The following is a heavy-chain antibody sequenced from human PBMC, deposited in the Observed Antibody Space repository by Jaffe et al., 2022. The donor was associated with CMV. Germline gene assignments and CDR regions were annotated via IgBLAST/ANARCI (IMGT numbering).Heavy chain of an antibody. CDR2: IYYSGST. Sequence: QLQLQESGPGLVKPSETLSLTCTVSGGSISSSSHYWGWIRQPPGKGLEWIGSIYYSGSTYYNPSLKSRVTISADTFKNQFSLKLSSVTAADTAVYYCARRGELATIFHWFDPWGQGTLVTVSS. J-gene: IGHJ5*02. CDR1: GGSISSSSHY. V-gene: IGHV4-39*01. D-gene: IGHD5-12*01. CDR3: ARRGELATIFHWFDP.